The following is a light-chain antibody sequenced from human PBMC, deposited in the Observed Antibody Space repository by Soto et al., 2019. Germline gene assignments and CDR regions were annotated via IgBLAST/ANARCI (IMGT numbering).Light chain of an antibody. Sequence: DIQMTQSPSSLSASVGDRVTITCRAGQDIGRSLNWYQQKPGKAPKSLIYAASGLQIGVPPRCSGCGSGINFTLTTSRLQPEAFATYYCQQNFNTWTFGQGTKVEMK. CDR3: QQNFNTWT. CDR2: AAS. V-gene: IGKV1-39*01. J-gene: IGKJ1*01. CDR1: QDIGRS.